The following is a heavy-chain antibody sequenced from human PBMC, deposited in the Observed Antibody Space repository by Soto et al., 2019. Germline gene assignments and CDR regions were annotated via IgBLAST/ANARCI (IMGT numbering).Heavy chain of an antibody. CDR1: GFTFSSYG. CDR3: AKDRRPNYYYGMDV. V-gene: IGHV3-30*18. Sequence: QVQLVESGGGVVQPGRSLRLSCAASGFTFSSYGMQWVRQAPSKGLEWVAVISYDGSNKYYADSVKGRFTISRDNSKNTLYLQMNSLRAEDTAVYYCAKDRRPNYYYGMDVWGQGTTVTVSS. CDR2: ISYDGSNK. J-gene: IGHJ6*02. D-gene: IGHD6-25*01.